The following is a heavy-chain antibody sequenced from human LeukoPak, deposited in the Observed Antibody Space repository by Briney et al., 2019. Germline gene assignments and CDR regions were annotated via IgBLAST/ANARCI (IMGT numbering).Heavy chain of an antibody. CDR3: AKGGSRFLEWLLFGWFDP. Sequence: PGGSLRLSCAASGFTFSSYAMSWVRQAPGKGLEWVSAISGSGGSTYYADSVKGRFTISRDNSKNTLYLQMDSLRAEDTAVYYCAKGGSRFLEWLLFGWFDPWGQGTLVTVSS. J-gene: IGHJ5*02. D-gene: IGHD3-3*01. CDR1: GFTFSSYA. CDR2: ISGSGGST. V-gene: IGHV3-23*01.